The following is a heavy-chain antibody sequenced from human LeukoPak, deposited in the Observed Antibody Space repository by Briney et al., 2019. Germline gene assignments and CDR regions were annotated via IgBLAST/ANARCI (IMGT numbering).Heavy chain of an antibody. J-gene: IGHJ6*02. V-gene: IGHV6-1*01. Sequence: SQTLSLTCVISGDNVSSNSAAWNWIRQSPSRGLEWLGRTYYRSKWYNDYAVPVKSRITINPDTSKNQFSLQLNSVTPEDTAVYYCARCGPVTATHSYYGMDVWGQGTTVTVSS. CDR2: TYYRSKWYN. CDR3: ARCGPVTATHSYYGMDV. D-gene: IGHD2-21*02. CDR1: GDNVSSNSAA.